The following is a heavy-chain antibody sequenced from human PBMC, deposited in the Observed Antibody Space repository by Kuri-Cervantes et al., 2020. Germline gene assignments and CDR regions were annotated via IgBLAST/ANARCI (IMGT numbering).Heavy chain of an antibody. CDR1: GFTFSSYG. D-gene: IGHD3-22*01. J-gene: IGHJ4*02. CDR2: IWYDGSNK. CDR3: AKDSDDSSGYIFGY. Sequence: GESLKISCAASGFTFSSYGMHWVRQAPGKGLEWVAVIWYDGSNKYYADSVKGRFTISRDNSKNTLYLQMNSLRAEDTAVYYCAKDSDDSSGYIFGYWGQGTLVTVSS. V-gene: IGHV3-30*02.